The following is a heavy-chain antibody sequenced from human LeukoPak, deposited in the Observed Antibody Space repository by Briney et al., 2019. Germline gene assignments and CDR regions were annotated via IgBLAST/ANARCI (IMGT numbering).Heavy chain of an antibody. D-gene: IGHD3-9*01. V-gene: IGHV4-34*01. CDR2: INHSGST. Sequence: PSETLSLTCAVYGGSFSGYYWSWIRQPPGKGLEWIGEINHSGSTNYNPSLKSRVTISVDTSKNQFSLKLSSVTAADTAVYYCARGSAFLTGYYRGNEGEFDYWGQGTLVTVSS. CDR3: ARGSAFLTGYYRGNEGEFDY. CDR1: GGSFSGYY. J-gene: IGHJ4*02.